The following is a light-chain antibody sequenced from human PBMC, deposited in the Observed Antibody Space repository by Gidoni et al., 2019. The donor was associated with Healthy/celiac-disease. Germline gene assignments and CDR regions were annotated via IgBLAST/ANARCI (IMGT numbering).Light chain of an antibody. CDR3: QQYYSTPRT. V-gene: IGKV4-1*01. Sequence: DIVMTQSPDSLAVSLGERATINNKNYLAWYQQKPGQPPKLLIYWASTRESGVPDRFSGSGSGTDFTLTIRGLQAEDVAVYYCQQYYSTPRTFGQGTKVEIK. CDR2: WAS. J-gene: IGKJ1*01. CDR1: NKNY.